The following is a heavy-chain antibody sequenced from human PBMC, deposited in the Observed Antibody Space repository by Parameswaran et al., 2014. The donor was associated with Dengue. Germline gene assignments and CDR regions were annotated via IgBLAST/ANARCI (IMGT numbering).Heavy chain of an antibody. D-gene: IGHD3-10*01. J-gene: IGHJ4*02. Sequence: GKGLEWIGRIYTSGSTNYNPSLKSRVTISVDTSKNQFSLKLSSVTAADTAVYYCARGVETERYYGSGSFPVDYWGQGTLVTVSS. CDR2: IYTSGST. CDR3: ARGVETERYYGSGSFPVDY. V-gene: IGHV4-61*02.